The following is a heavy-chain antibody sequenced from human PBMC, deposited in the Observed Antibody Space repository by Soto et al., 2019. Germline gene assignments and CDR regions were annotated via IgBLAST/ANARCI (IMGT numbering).Heavy chain of an antibody. D-gene: IGHD2-21*02. CDR2: ISTRSDI. CDR3: AREETAWPLAYGLDV. V-gene: IGHV3-21*01. CDR1: GFTFSGYS. Sequence: GSLRLSCAASGFTFSGYSMNWVRQAPGKGLEWVASISTRSDIYYADSVKGRFTISRDNAKNSVSLQMNSLRAEDTAVYYCAREETAWPLAYGLDVWGQGTTVTVSS. J-gene: IGHJ6*02.